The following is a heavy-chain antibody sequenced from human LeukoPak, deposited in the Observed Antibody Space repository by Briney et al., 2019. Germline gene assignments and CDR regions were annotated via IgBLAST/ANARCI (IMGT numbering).Heavy chain of an antibody. V-gene: IGHV4-30-2*01. D-gene: IGHD2-15*01. CDR2: IYHSGST. J-gene: IGHJ4*02. CDR1: GGSISSGGYS. CDR3: AGRVVAYFDY. Sequence: PSETLSLTCAVSGGSISSGGYSWSWIRQPPGKGLEWIGYIYHSGSTYYNPSLKSRVTISVDRSKNQFSLKLSSVTAADTAVYYCAGRVVAYFDYGGQETLVTVSS.